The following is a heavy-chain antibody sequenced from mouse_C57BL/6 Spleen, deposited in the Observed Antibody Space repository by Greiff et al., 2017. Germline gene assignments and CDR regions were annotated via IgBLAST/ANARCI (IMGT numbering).Heavy chain of an antibody. CDR3: ASGYDGNY. J-gene: IGHJ3*01. D-gene: IGHD2-2*01. CDR1: GYTFTSYW. Sequence: QVQLQQPGAELVKPGASVKLSCKASGYTFTSYWMPWVKQRPGQGLEWIGEIDPSDSYTNYNQKFKGKATLTVDTSSSTAYMQLSSLTSEDSAVYYCASGYDGNYWGQGTLVTVSA. V-gene: IGHV1-50*01. CDR2: IDPSDSYT.